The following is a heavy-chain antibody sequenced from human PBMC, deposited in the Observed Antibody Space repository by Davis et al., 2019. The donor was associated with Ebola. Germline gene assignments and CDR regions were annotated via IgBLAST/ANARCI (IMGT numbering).Heavy chain of an antibody. CDR2: ISWNSGSI. V-gene: IGHV3-9*01. J-gene: IGHJ6*04. Sequence: GGSLRLSCAASGFTFDDYAMHWVRQAPGKGLEWVSGISWNSGSIGYADSVKGRFTISRDIAKNSPYLQMNSLRAEDTALYYCAKDSSLSSNYYYGMDVWGKGTTVTVSS. CDR3: AKDSSLSSNYYYGMDV. D-gene: IGHD6-6*01. CDR1: GFTFDDYA.